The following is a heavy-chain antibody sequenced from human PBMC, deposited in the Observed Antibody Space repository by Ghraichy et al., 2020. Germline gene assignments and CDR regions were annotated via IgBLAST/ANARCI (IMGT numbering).Heavy chain of an antibody. CDR3: ARGRGDWELRRYSFDY. CDR1: GFSLTTSEMC. D-gene: IGHD1-26*01. J-gene: IGHJ4*02. Sequence: SGPTLVKPTQTLTLTCTFSGFSLTTSEMCVSWIRQPPGKDLEWLALIDWDDYKYYSTSLKTRLTVSRDTSKNQVVLTMTNMDPVDTATYYCARGRGDWELRRYSFDYWGQGTLVTVSS. CDR2: IDWDDYK. V-gene: IGHV2-70*01.